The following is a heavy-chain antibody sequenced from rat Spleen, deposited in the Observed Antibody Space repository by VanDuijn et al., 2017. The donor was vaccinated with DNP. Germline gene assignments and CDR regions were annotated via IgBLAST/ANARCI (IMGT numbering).Heavy chain of an antibody. Sequence: EVQLVESGGGLVLPGRSQKLSCAASGFIFSDYYMAWVRQAPTKGLEWVASISTGGGNTYYRDSVKGRFTISRDNAESTLYLQMDSLRSEDTATYYCARDFYTSYIPFAYWGQGTLVTVSS. J-gene: IGHJ3*01. CDR2: ISTGGGNT. CDR1: GFIFSDYY. D-gene: IGHD1-2*01. V-gene: IGHV5-25*01. CDR3: ARDFYTSYIPFAY.